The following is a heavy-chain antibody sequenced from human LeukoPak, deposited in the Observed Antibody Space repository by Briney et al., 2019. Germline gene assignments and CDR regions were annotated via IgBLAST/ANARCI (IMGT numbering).Heavy chain of an antibody. CDR3: AKGRVARGFNDPFDI. CDR2: TRYDGSYK. CDR1: GFTFNFLC. V-gene: IGHV3-30*02. Sequence: GGSLRLSCAASGFTFNFLCMHWVRQAPGKGLEWVAFTRYDGSYKRYIDSVNGRFTISRDNSKNTLYLQMNSLRVEDTAVYSCAKGRVARGFNDPFDIWGQGTMVTVSS. J-gene: IGHJ3*02. D-gene: IGHD3-3*01.